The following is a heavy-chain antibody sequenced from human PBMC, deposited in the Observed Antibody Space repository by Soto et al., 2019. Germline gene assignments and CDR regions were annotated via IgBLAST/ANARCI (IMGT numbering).Heavy chain of an antibody. D-gene: IGHD3-3*01. V-gene: IGHV1-2*04. CDR1: GYTFTGYY. Sequence: ASVKVSCKASGYTFTGYYMHWVRQAPGQGLEWMGWINPNSGGTNYAQKFQGWVTMTRDTSISTAYMELSRLRSDDTAVYYCARGLAAYYDFWSGYYGYGMDVWGQGTTVTVSS. CDR2: INPNSGGT. CDR3: ARGLAAYYDFWSGYYGYGMDV. J-gene: IGHJ6*02.